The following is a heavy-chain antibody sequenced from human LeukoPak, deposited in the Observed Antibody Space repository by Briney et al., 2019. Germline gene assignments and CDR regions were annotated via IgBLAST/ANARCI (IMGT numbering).Heavy chain of an antibody. Sequence: SETLSLTCTVSGGSISSYYWSWIRQPPGKGLEWIGYIYYSGSTNYNPSLKSRVTISVDTSKNQFSLKLSSVTAADTAVYYCARVLVRSLWSGYYTEGLYYYYMDVWGKGATVTVSS. CDR2: IYYSGST. CDR3: ARVLVRSLWSGYYTEGLYYYYMDV. CDR1: GGSISSYY. J-gene: IGHJ6*03. D-gene: IGHD3-3*01. V-gene: IGHV4-59*01.